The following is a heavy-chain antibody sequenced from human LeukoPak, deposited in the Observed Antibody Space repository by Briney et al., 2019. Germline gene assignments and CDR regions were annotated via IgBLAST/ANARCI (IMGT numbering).Heavy chain of an antibody. CDR1: GYTFTSYD. J-gene: IGHJ5*02. V-gene: IGHV1-8*01. CDR2: MNPNSGNT. Sequence: ASVKVSCKASGYTFTSYDINWVRQATGQGLEWMGWMNPNSGNTGYAQKFQGRVTMTRNTSISTAYMELSSLRSEDTAVYYCATVYYDSSGYYHNWFDPWGQGTLVTVSS. CDR3: ATVYYDSSGYYHNWFDP. D-gene: IGHD3-22*01.